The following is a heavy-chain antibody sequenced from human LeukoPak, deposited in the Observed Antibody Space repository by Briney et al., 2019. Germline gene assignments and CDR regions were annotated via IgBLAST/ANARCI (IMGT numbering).Heavy chain of an antibody. CDR1: GGSISSGSYY. Sequence: SETLSLTCNVSGGSISSGSYYWSWIRQSAGKGLEWIGRIYTSGTTNYNPSLKSRVTISVDTSKNQFSLKLNSVAAADTAVYYCARVSWPPGSSWYYFDYWGQGTLVTVSS. D-gene: IGHD3-10*01. V-gene: IGHV4-61*02. CDR2: IYTSGTT. J-gene: IGHJ4*02. CDR3: ARVSWPPGSSWYYFDY.